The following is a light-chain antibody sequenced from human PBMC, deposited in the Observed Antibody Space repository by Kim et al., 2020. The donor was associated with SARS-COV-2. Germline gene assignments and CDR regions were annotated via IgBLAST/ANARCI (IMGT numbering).Light chain of an antibody. CDR3: QVWDSDSAI. J-gene: IGLJ2*01. Sequence: SYELTQPPSVFVSPGQTAIITCSGDRLGDKYVCWYQQKPGQSPVVVIYRDNKRPSGTPERFSGPNSGNTATLTISGTEAMDEADYYCQVWDSDSAIFGGGTQLTVL. CDR1: RLGDKY. V-gene: IGLV3-1*01. CDR2: RDN.